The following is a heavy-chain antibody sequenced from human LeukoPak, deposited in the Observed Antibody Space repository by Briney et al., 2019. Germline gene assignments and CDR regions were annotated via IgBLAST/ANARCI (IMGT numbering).Heavy chain of an antibody. Sequence: PSETLSLTCTVSGGSIRSYYWIWIRQPPGKGLEWIGNVIHSESPFYTPSLKSRVIISVDTSKNQFSLYLNSVTAADTAVYYCARYSVIIDAFDAWGQGTMVTVSS. CDR2: VIHSESP. V-gene: IGHV4-59*08. D-gene: IGHD3-3*01. CDR1: GGSIRSYY. J-gene: IGHJ3*01. CDR3: ARYSVIIDAFDA.